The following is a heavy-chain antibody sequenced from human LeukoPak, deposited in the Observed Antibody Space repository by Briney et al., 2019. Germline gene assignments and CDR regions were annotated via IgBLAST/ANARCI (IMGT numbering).Heavy chain of an antibody. CDR2: ISSSSSYI. V-gene: IGHV3-21*03. CDR3: ARGLSQQWLVRESYYFDY. J-gene: IGHJ4*02. CDR1: GFTFSSYS. Sequence: GGSLRLSCAASGFTFSSYSMNWVRQAPGKGLEWVSSISSSSSYIYYADSVKGRFTISRDNAKNSLYLQMNSLRAEDTAVYYCARGLSQQWLVRESYYFDYWGQGTLVTVSS. D-gene: IGHD6-19*01.